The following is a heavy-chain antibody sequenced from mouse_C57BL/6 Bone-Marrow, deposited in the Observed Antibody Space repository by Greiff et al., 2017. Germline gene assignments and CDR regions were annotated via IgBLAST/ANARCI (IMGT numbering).Heavy chain of an antibody. CDR1: GFTFSSYA. CDR3: TRVYYYGSSYYFDY. V-gene: IGHV5-9-1*02. D-gene: IGHD1-1*01. CDR2: ISSGGDYI. Sequence: EVKVIESGEGLVKPGGSLKLSCAASGFTFSSYAMSWVRQTPEKRLAWVAYISSGGDYIYYADTVKGRFTISRDTARNTLYLQMSRLKSEDTAMYYCTRVYYYGSSYYFDYWGQGTTLTVSS. J-gene: IGHJ2*01.